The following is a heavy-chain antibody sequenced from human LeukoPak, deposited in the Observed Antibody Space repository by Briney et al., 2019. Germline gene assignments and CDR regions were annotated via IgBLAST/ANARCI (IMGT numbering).Heavy chain of an antibody. D-gene: IGHD1-26*01. CDR2: INHSGST. CDR3: AREPNLGATSWFDP. V-gene: IGHV4-34*01. CDR1: GGSFSGYY. Sequence: PSETLSLTCAVYGGSFSGYYWSWIRQPPGKGLEWIGEINHSGSTNYNPSLKSRVTISVDTSKNQFSLKLSSVTAADTAVYYCAREPNLGATSWFDPWGQGTLVTVSS. J-gene: IGHJ5*02.